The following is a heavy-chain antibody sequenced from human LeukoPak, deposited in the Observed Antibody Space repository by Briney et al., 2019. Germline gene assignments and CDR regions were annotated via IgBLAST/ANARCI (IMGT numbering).Heavy chain of an antibody. D-gene: IGHD3-10*01. CDR2: ITGDGDST. Sequence: GGSLRLSCAASGFTFDDYVIHWVRQAPGKGLEWVSLITGDGDSTYYADSVKGRFTISRANSKNSLYLQMNSLRTEDTALYYCAKGEDYFGSGSFDYWGQGTLVTVSP. J-gene: IGHJ4*02. CDR1: GFTFDDYV. V-gene: IGHV3-43*02. CDR3: AKGEDYFGSGSFDY.